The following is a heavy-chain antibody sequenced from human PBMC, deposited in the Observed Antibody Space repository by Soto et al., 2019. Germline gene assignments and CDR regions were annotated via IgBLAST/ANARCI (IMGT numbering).Heavy chain of an antibody. V-gene: IGHV4-31*01. J-gene: IGHJ4*02. D-gene: IGHD3-10*01. CDR3: ATYGSGTYKPTTFDY. CDR2: IFYSGST. Sequence: QVQLQESGPGLVKPSQTLSLTCTVSGGSISSGVYYWSWIRQHPGKGLEWIGYIFYSGSTDYNPSTKSLVTISVETSKNQFSLTLSSVTAADTAVSSCATYGSGTYKPTTFDYWGQGTLVTVSS. CDR1: GGSISSGVYY.